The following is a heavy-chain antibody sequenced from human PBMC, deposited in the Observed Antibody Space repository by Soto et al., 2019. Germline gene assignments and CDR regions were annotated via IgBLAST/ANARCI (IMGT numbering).Heavy chain of an antibody. J-gene: IGHJ4*02. Sequence: SETLSLTCAVYGGSFSGYYWTWIRQPPGTGLEWIGEINHSGSTNYNPSLNSRVTISVDTSKNQFSLKLTSVTAADTAVYYCARESYYGSGATVVGYWGLGTLVTVSS. CDR1: GGSFSGYY. CDR2: INHSGST. V-gene: IGHV4-34*01. D-gene: IGHD3-10*01. CDR3: ARESYYGSGATVVGY.